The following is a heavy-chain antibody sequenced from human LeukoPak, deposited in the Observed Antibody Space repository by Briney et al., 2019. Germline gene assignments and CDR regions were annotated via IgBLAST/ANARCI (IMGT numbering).Heavy chain of an antibody. CDR1: GDSISSTNYY. CDR3: ATSGWYLLPGVY. V-gene: IGHV4-39*01. CDR2: IYYSGSI. Sequence: PSETLSLTCTVSGDSISSTNYYWGWIRQPPGKGLEWIGSIYYSGSIYYNPSLESRVTISVETSKNQFSLKLSSVTAADTAVYYCATSGWYLLPGVYWGQGTPVTVSS. D-gene: IGHD6-19*01. J-gene: IGHJ4*02.